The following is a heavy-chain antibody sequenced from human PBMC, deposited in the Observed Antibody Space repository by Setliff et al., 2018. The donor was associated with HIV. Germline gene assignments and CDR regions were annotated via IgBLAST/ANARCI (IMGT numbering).Heavy chain of an antibody. J-gene: IGHJ5*02. Sequence: ASVKVSCKASGYTFTSYGISWVRQAPGQGLEWMGWISAYNGNTNYAQKLQGRVTMTTDTSTSTAYMELRSLRSDDTAVYYCARVADSRQGRDWGFDPWGQGTLVTVSS. CDR3: ARVADSRQGRDWGFDP. D-gene: IGHD6-13*01. CDR2: ISAYNGNT. V-gene: IGHV1-18*01. CDR1: GYTFTSYG.